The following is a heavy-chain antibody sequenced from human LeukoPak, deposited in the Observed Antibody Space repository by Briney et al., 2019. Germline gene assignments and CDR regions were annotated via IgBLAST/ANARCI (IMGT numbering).Heavy chain of an antibody. CDR1: GGSFSGYY. CDR2: INHSGST. CDR3: ARMVRYGSGSYYRAPGFDY. V-gene: IGHV4-34*01. D-gene: IGHD3-10*01. Sequence: SETLSLTCAVYGGSFSGYYWSWIRQPPGKGLEWIGEINHSGSTNYNPSLKSRVTISVDTSKNQFSLKLSSVTAADTAVYYCARMVRYGSGSYYRAPGFDYWGQGTLVTVSS. J-gene: IGHJ4*02.